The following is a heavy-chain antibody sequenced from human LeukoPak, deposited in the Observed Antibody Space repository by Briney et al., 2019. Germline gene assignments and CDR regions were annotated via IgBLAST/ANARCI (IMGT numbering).Heavy chain of an antibody. Sequence: PGGSLRLSCAASGSTFSSYSMNWVRQAPGKGLEWVSSISSSSSYIYYADSVKGRFTISRDNAKNSLYLQMNSLRAEDTAVYYCAREAGYSSSWDPHFDYWGQGTLVTVSS. V-gene: IGHV3-21*01. CDR1: GSTFSSYS. D-gene: IGHD6-13*01. CDR2: ISSSSSYI. J-gene: IGHJ4*02. CDR3: AREAGYSSSWDPHFDY.